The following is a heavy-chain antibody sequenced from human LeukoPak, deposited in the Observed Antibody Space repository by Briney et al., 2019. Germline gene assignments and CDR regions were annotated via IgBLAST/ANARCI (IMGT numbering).Heavy chain of an antibody. Sequence: ASVKVSCKVSGYTLTELSMHWVRQAPGKGLEWMGGFDPEDGETIYAQKFQGRVTMTEDTSTDTAYMELSSLRSEETAVYYCATDRRGYSSSSEYFQHWGQGTLVTVSS. CDR2: FDPEDGET. CDR1: GYTLTELS. J-gene: IGHJ1*01. D-gene: IGHD6-6*01. CDR3: ATDRRGYSSSSEYFQH. V-gene: IGHV1-24*01.